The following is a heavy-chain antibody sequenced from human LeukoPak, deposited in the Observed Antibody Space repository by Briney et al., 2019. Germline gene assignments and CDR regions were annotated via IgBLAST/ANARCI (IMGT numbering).Heavy chain of an antibody. J-gene: IGHJ5*02. V-gene: IGHV3-48*03. CDR1: GFTFSSYE. CDR3: ARDGLRDYGGNWFDP. Sequence: PGGSLRLSCAASGFTFSSYEMNWVRQAPGEGLEWISYITRSGSTIFYADSVKGRFTISRDNAKNLLYLQMNSLRAEDTAVYYCARDGLRDYGGNWFDPWGQGTLVTVSS. D-gene: IGHD4-17*01. CDR2: ITRSGSTI.